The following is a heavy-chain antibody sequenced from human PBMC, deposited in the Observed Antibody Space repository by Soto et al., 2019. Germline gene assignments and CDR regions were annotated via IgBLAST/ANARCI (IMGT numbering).Heavy chain of an antibody. J-gene: IGHJ4*02. Sequence: SETLSLTCTVSGGSISSYYWSWIRQPPGKGLEWIAYIYYSGSTNYNPSLKSRVTISVDTSKNQFSLKLSSVTAADTAVYYCARTEDSGRMSYWGQGTLVTVSS. CDR3: ARTEDSGRMSY. CDR1: GGSISSYY. CDR2: IYYSGST. V-gene: IGHV4-59*01. D-gene: IGHD3-10*01.